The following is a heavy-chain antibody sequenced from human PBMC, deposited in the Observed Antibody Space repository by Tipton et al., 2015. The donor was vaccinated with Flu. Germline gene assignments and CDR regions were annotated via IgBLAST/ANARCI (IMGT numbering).Heavy chain of an antibody. CDR1: GGSISNYY. CDR2: VHYSENT. J-gene: IGHJ4*02. CDR3: AGHFIAGLFAS. Sequence: TLSLTCTVSGGSISNYYCSWIRQPPGKGLEWIGYVHYSENTSYNPSLNSRVTMSLDTSRNQFSLRLSSVTAADTAVYYCAGHFIAGLFASWGQGTPVTVSP. D-gene: IGHD6-13*01. V-gene: IGHV4-59*08.